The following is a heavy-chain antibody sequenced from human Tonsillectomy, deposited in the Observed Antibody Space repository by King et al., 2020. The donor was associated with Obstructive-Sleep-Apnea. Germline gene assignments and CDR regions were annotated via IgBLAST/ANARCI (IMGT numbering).Heavy chain of an antibody. CDR1: GFTFGDYA. J-gene: IGHJ6*02. V-gene: IGHV3-49*03. CDR2: IRRKAYGGTT. CDR3: ARAGRPLYGMDV. Sequence: VQLVESGGGLVQPGRSLRLSCTASGFTFGDYAMSWFRQAPGKGLEWVGFIRRKAYGGTTEYAASVKGRRTISRDDSKSIAYLQMNSLKTEDTAVYYCARAGRPLYGMDVWGQGTTVTVSS. D-gene: IGHD1-14*01.